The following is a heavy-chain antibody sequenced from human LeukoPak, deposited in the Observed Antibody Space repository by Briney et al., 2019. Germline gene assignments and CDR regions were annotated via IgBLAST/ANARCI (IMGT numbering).Heavy chain of an antibody. J-gene: IGHJ4*02. Sequence: PGGSLRLSCAASGFTFSTYAMTWVRQAPGKGLEWVSSISGSGSSTYYRDSERGRFTISRDSSKNTLYHQMNSLRADDTAIYYCAATRSSKPGRYYFDFWGQGILVTLSS. CDR2: ISGSGSST. V-gene: IGHV3-23*01. CDR3: AATRSSKPGRYYFDF. CDR1: GFTFSTYA. D-gene: IGHD6-6*01.